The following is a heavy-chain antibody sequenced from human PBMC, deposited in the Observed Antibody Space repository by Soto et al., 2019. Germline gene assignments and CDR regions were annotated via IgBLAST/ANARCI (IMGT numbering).Heavy chain of an antibody. V-gene: IGHV5-51*01. D-gene: IGHD2-21*02. CDR3: ARRAYCGGDCRYGMDV. CDR2: IYPGDSDT. CDR1: GYSFTSYW. Sequence: GQSLKISCKGSGYSFTSYWIGWVRQMPGKGLEWMGTIYPGDSDTRYSPSFQGQVTISADKSISTAYLQWSSLKASDTALYYSARRAYCGGDCRYGMDVWGQGTTVTVSS. J-gene: IGHJ6*02.